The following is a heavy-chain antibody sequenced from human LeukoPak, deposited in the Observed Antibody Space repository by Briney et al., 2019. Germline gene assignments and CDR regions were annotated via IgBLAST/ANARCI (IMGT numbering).Heavy chain of an antibody. Sequence: PGGSLRLSCAASGFTSSSYAMSWVRQAPGKGLEWVSAISGSGGSTYYADPVKGRFTISRDNSRNTLYLQMNSLRAEDTAVYFCARARYYYDNGGYDAGLDPWGQGTLVTVSS. V-gene: IGHV3-23*01. D-gene: IGHD3-22*01. CDR1: GFTSSSYA. CDR2: ISGSGGST. J-gene: IGHJ5*02. CDR3: ARARYYYDNGGYDAGLDP.